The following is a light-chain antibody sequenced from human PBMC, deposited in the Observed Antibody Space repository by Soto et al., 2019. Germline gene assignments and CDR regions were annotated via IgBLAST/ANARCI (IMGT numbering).Light chain of an antibody. Sequence: QSVRTQPPSVSGSPGQSVTISCTGTSSDVGSANRVSWYQQPPGTAPKLIIYGVSNRPSGVPDRFSGSKSGNTASLIISGLQAEDEADYFCSSYTTSITYVFGTGTKVTVL. CDR1: SSDVGSANR. CDR2: GVS. V-gene: IGLV2-18*02. J-gene: IGLJ1*01. CDR3: SSYTTSITYV.